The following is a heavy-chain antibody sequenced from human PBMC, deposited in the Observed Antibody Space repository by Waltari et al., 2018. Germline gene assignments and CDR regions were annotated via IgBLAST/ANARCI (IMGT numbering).Heavy chain of an antibody. CDR3: AKLLVVATRYWYFDL. V-gene: IGHV3-23*01. CDR2: ISGSGGST. Sequence: EVQLLESGGGLVQPGGSLRLSCAASGFTFSSYAMSWVRQAPGKGLEWVSAISGSGGSTYDADSVKGRFTISRDNSKNTLYLQMNSLRAEDTAVYYCAKLLVVATRYWYFDLWGRGTLVTVSS. CDR1: GFTFSSYA. J-gene: IGHJ2*01. D-gene: IGHD1-26*01.